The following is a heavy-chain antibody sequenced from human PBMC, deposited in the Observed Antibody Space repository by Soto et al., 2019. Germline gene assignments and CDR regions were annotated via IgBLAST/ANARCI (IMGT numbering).Heavy chain of an antibody. CDR2: IYSGDAT. J-gene: IGHJ6*02. CDR3: ARGKCSVYGCYAGGSMDV. Sequence: EVRLVESGGGLSQPGGSLRLSCAASGFTVSSSYMSWVRQAPGKGLEWVSVIYSGDATHHADSVKGRFTISRDDPKNTLYLQVTSLRSDDPAGYYGARGKCSVYGCYAGGSMDVWGRGTTVTVSS. D-gene: IGHD3-22*01. V-gene: IGHV3-53*01. CDR1: GFTVSSSY.